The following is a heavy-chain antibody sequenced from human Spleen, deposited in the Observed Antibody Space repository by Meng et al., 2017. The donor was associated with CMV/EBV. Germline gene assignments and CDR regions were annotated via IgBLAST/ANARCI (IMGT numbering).Heavy chain of an antibody. J-gene: IGHJ4*02. CDR3: ARVYPKVGIFRAFVS. V-gene: IGHV3-23*01. Sequence: GESLKISCAASGFSFSNYNMNWVRQAPGKGLEWVSMTTGSGATTSYADSVKGRFTISRDNSKDTLYLQMDSLRADDTAVYYCARVYPKVGIFRAFVSWGQGTLVTVSS. CDR2: TTGSGATT. D-gene: IGHD1-26*01. CDR1: GFSFSNYN.